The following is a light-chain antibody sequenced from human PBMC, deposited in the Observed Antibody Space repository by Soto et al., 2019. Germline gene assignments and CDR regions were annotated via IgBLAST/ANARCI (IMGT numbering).Light chain of an antibody. CDR3: QQYGTSPWT. CDR1: QSISSSY. CDR2: GAS. V-gene: IGKV3-20*01. Sequence: EIVLTQSPGTLSLSPGERATLSCRASQSISSSYLAWYQQKPGQAPRLLIYGASSRAVGIPDNFSGSGSGTHFTLTIRRLEPEDFAVYYCQQYGTSPWTFGQGTKVEIK. J-gene: IGKJ1*01.